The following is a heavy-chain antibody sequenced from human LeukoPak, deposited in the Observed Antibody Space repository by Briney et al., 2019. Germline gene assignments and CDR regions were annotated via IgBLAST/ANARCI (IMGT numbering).Heavy chain of an antibody. D-gene: IGHD6-13*01. CDR1: GFAFSSSS. CDR2: LSGAGGSS. CDR3: TNDDSSSWYDYFFEY. V-gene: IGHV3-23*01. Sequence: GGTLRLFCATSGFAFSSSSMIWVRHARGKGLERVLDLSGAGGSSWYAEAVKGRFSISRDNSMNSVSLQMSSLRVEDTAIYYCTNDDSSSWYDYFFEYWGQVTLVTVSS. J-gene: IGHJ4*02.